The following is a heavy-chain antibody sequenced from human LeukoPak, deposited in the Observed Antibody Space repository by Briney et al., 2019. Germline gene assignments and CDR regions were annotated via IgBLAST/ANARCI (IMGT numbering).Heavy chain of an antibody. CDR1: GFTFGSYG. D-gene: IGHD3-22*01. J-gene: IGHJ4*02. CDR3: ARATVYDSSGYYLIDATSYYFDY. Sequence: PGGSLRFSCAASGFTFGSYGMHWVRQAPGKGLEWVAFIRYDGSNKYYADSVKGRFTISRDNSKNTLYLQMNSLRAEDTAVYYCARATVYDSSGYYLIDATSYYFDYWGQGTLVTVSP. CDR2: IRYDGSNK. V-gene: IGHV3-30*02.